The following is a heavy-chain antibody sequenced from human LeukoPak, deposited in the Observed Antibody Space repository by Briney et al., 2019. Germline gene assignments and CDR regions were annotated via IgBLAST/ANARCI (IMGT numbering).Heavy chain of an antibody. CDR3: ARSVTGPDAFDV. D-gene: IGHD1-20*01. CDR1: GDSISTYY. CDR2: VYTSGST. V-gene: IGHV4-4*07. J-gene: IGHJ3*01. Sequence: SETLSLTCTASGDSISTYYWSWIRQPAGRGLEWIGRVYTSGSTNYNPSLKSRVTMSVDTSKNQFSLELSSVTAADTAVYYCARSVTGPDAFDVWGQGTMVSVSS.